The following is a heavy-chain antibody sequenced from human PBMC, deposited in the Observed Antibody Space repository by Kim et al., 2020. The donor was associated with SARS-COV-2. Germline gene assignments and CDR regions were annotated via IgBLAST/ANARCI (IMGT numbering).Heavy chain of an antibody. J-gene: IGHJ4*02. CDR3: AKDSGGVLRFLQLLPYYFDS. CDR1: GFTFSSYG. Sequence: GGSLRLSCAASGFTFSSYGMHWVRQAPGKGLEWVALISYDGSNKYYADSVKGRFTISRDNSKNTLFVQMNSLRAEDTAVYYCAKDSGGVLRFLQLLPYYFDSWGQGTLVTVSS. CDR2: ISYDGSNK. D-gene: IGHD3-3*01. V-gene: IGHV3-30*18.